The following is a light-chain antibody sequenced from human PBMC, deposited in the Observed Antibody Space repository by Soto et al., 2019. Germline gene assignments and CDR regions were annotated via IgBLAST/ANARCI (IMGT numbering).Light chain of an antibody. V-gene: IGKV1-5*03. CDR3: KQYRGYWT. J-gene: IGKJ1*01. CDR1: QNINTW. CDR2: KVS. Sequence: DIQMTQSPSTLSACVGGRVTISCRASQNINTWFAWYQQKPGKAPHLLIYKVSLLQSGVPSRFSGSVSGTEFTLTISSLQPDDCATYCCKQYRGYWTVGQGTNGDIK.